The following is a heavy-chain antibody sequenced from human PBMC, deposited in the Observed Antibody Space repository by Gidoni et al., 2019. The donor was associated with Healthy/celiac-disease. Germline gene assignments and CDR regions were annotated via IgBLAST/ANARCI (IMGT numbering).Heavy chain of an antibody. J-gene: IGHJ6*02. D-gene: IGHD6-13*01. V-gene: IGHV3-7*02. CDR1: GFTFSSYW. Sequence: EVQLVESGGGLVQPGGSLRLSCAASGFTFSSYWMSWVRQAPGKGLEWVANIKQDGSEKYYVDSVKGRFTISRDNAKNSLYLQMNSLRAEDTAVYYCARTPGYSSSWTVLEYYGMDVWGQGTTVTVSS. CDR2: IKQDGSEK. CDR3: ARTPGYSSSWTVLEYYGMDV.